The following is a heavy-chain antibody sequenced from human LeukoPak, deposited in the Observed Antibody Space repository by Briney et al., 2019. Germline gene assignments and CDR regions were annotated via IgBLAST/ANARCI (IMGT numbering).Heavy chain of an antibody. CDR1: GYTFTDYY. J-gene: IGHJ4*02. Sequence: ASVKVSCKAAGYTFTDYYIHWVRQAPGQGLEWMGWINPNSGGTNYTQKFQGRVTMTRDTSISTAYLELNRLTSDDTAVYYCARVLARYGNLDYWGQGILVTVSS. V-gene: IGHV1-2*02. D-gene: IGHD1-14*01. CDR2: INPNSGGT. CDR3: ARVLARYGNLDY.